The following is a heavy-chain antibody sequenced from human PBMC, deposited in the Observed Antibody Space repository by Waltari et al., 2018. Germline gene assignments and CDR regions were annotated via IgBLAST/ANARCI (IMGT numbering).Heavy chain of an antibody. V-gene: IGHV3-15*01. CDR3: LRVPTYHTDV. J-gene: IGHJ6*02. D-gene: IGHD1-1*01. Sequence: EVQLVESGGGLVKPGESLRLSCANFGFTFPNPWRMWVRQAPGKGLEWVGLIKSETTDYAAPVKGRFTISRDDSKNTLYLQMNSLKIEDTAVYYCLRVPTYHTDVWGQGTTVTVSS. CDR2: IKSETT. CDR1: GFTFPNPW.